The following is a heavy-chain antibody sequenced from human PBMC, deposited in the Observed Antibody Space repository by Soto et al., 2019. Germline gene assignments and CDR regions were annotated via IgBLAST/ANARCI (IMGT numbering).Heavy chain of an antibody. D-gene: IGHD4-17*01. J-gene: IGHJ4*02. V-gene: IGHV4-34*01. CDR3: ARVFMTTGTDY. CDR2: INHSGST. CDR1: GGSFSGYY. Sequence: SETVSLTCAVYGGSFSGYYWSWIRQPPGKGLEWIGEINHSGSTNYNPSLKSRVTISVDTSKNQFSLKLSSVTAADTAVYYCARVFMTTGTDYWGQGTLVTVSS.